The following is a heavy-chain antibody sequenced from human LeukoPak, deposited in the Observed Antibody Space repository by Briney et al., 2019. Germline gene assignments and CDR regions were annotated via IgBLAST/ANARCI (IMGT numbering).Heavy chain of an antibody. CDR1: GGSISSSSYY. CDR2: MYYSGST. Sequence: PSETLSLTCTVSGGSISSSSYYWGWIRQPPGKGLGWIGSMYYSGSTYYNPSLKSRVTISADTSKNQFSLRLRSVTAADTALYYCTRGWAAAGVYYYYMDVWGKGTTVTVSS. CDR3: TRGWAAAGVYYYYMDV. V-gene: IGHV4-39*07. J-gene: IGHJ6*03. D-gene: IGHD6-13*01.